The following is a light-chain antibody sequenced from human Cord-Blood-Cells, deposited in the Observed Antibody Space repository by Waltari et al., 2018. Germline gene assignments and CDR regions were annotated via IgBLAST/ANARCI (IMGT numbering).Light chain of an antibody. CDR2: AAS. CDR3: QQSYSTPRT. V-gene: IGKV1-39*01. CDR1: QSISSY. J-gene: IGKJ2*01. Sequence: DIKMTQYPSSMLASVGDRVTITCRASQSISSYLNWYQQKPGKAPKLLIYAASSLQSGDPSRFSGGGSGTDFTLTISSLQPEDFATYYCQQSYSTPRTVGQGTKLEIK.